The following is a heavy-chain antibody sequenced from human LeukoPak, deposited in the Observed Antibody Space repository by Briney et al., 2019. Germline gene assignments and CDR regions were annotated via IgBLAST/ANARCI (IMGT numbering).Heavy chain of an antibody. CDR1: GFTFSSYG. CDR2: ISHDGSNK. CDR3: ATLVVPTSLNYYYYGMDV. D-gene: IGHD2-2*01. J-gene: IGHJ6*04. V-gene: IGHV3-30*03. Sequence: GRSLRLSCAASGFTFSSYGMHWVRQAPGKGLEWVAVISHDGSNKYYADSVKGRFTISRDNSKNTLYLQMNSLRAEDTAVYYCATLVVPTSLNYYYYGMDVWGKGTTVTVSS.